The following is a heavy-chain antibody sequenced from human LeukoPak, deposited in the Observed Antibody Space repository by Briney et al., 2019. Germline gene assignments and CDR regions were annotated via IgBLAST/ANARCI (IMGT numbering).Heavy chain of an antibody. Sequence: GSLRLSCAASGFTFSNYAIHWVRQAPGKGLECVSAISSIEGRIYYANSVKGRFTISRDNSKNMVFLQMGSLRAEDMAVYYCARARRDCSGGTCFSYYFDNWGQGTLVTVSP. CDR3: ARARRDCSGGTCFSYYFDN. J-gene: IGHJ4*02. CDR1: GFTFSNYA. CDR2: ISSIEGRI. V-gene: IGHV3-64*01. D-gene: IGHD2-15*01.